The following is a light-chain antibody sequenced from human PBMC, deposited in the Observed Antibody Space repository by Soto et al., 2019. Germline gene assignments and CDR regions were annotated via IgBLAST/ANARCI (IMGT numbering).Light chain of an antibody. Sequence: YELTQPPSVSVAPGKAARITCGGNNIGSKSVHWYQQKPGQAPVLVIYYDSDRPSGIPERFSGSNSGNTATLTISRVEAGDEADYYCQVWDSSSDHWVFGGGTKLTVL. CDR1: NIGSKS. J-gene: IGLJ3*02. CDR2: YDS. V-gene: IGLV3-21*04. CDR3: QVWDSSSDHWV.